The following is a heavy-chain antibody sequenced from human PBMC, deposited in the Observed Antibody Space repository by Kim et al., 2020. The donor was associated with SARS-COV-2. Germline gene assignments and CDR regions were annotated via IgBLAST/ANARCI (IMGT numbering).Heavy chain of an antibody. D-gene: IGHD2-15*01. V-gene: IGHV1-24*01. J-gene: IGHJ4*02. CDR2: FDPEDGET. CDR1: GYTLTELS. CDR3: ATGAPVLDIVVVVAALIG. Sequence: ASVKVSCKVPGYTLTELSMHWVRQAPGKGLEWMGGFDPEDGETIYAQKFQGRVTMTEDTSTDTAYMELSSLRSEDTAVYYCATGAPVLDIVVVVAALIGWGQGTLVTVSS.